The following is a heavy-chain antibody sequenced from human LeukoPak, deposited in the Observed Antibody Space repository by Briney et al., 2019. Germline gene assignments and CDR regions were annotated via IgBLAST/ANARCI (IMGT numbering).Heavy chain of an antibody. CDR3: AKDQRLEGTNAGTVLDY. CDR1: GFTFSS. D-gene: IGHD1-1*01. J-gene: IGHJ4*02. Sequence: PGGSLRLSCAASGFTFSSMNWVRQAPGKGLEWVSSISSSSSYIYYVDSVKGRFTISRDNAKNSLYLQMNSLRAEDTAVYYCAKDQRLEGTNAGTVLDYWGPGILVRVTS. CDR2: ISSSSSYI. V-gene: IGHV3-21*01.